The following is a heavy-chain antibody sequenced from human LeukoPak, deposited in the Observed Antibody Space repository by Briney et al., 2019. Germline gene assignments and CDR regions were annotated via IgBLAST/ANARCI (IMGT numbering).Heavy chain of an antibody. Sequence: ASVKVSCKAPGYTFTSYDINWVRQATGQGLEWMGWMNPNSGNTGYAQKFQGRVTMTRNTSISTAYMELSSLRSEDTAVYYCAREGSSSWSHYYYYMDVWGKGTTVTVSS. D-gene: IGHD6-13*01. V-gene: IGHV1-8*01. CDR1: GYTFTSYD. CDR3: AREGSSSWSHYYYYMDV. CDR2: MNPNSGNT. J-gene: IGHJ6*03.